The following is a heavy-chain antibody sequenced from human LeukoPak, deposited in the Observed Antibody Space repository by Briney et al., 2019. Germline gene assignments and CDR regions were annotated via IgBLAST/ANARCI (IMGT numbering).Heavy chain of an antibody. CDR1: GGTFSSYA. CDR2: IIPIFGTA. D-gene: IGHD3-22*01. CDR3: ARAAEYYYDSSGYVFDY. Sequence: SVKVSCKASGGTFSSYAISWVRQAPGQGLEWMGGIIPIFGTANYAQKFQGRVTITADESTSTAYMELSSLGSEDTAVYYCARAAEYYYDSSGYVFDYWGQGTLVTVSS. V-gene: IGHV1-69*13. J-gene: IGHJ4*02.